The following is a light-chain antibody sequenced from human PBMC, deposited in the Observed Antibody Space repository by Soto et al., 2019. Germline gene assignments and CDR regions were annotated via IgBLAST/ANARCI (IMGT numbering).Light chain of an antibody. J-gene: IGKJ5*01. Sequence: ALSRTFTLVQPDPISCRPSQSLVHRDGNTYLSWFRQRPGQSPRRLIYKVSNREAGVQDRFSGSGSGTDFTLKISRVEAEDVGLYYYMQGEHGNTLKFGEGTRPEIK. CDR3: MQGEHGNTLK. CDR2: KVS. V-gene: IGKV2-30*02. CDR1: QSLVHRDGNTY.